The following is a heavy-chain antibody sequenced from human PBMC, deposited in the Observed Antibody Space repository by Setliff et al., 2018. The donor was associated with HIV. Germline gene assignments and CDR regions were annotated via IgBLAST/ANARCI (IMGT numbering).Heavy chain of an antibody. CDR2: MNPNSGNT. Sequence: APVKASCKASGYTFTTYDINWARQATGQGLEWMGWMNPNSGNTGYAQKFQGRVTMTRNTSISTAYVELSSLTSDDTAVYYCARRELLITRNLDYWGQGTLVTVSS. J-gene: IGHJ4*02. CDR3: ARRELLITRNLDY. V-gene: IGHV1-8*02. D-gene: IGHD1-26*01. CDR1: GYTFTTYD.